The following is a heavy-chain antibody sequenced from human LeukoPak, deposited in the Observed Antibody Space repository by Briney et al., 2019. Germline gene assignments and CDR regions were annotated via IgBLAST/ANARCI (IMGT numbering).Heavy chain of an antibody. D-gene: IGHD2-2*01. CDR2: IYYSGST. Sequence: SETLSLTCTVSGGSISSGGYYWSWIRQHPGKGLEWIGYIYYSGSTYYNPSLKSRVTISVDTSKNQFSLKLSSVTAADTAVYYCASRFKGYCSSTSCYYGRFDYWGQGTLVTVSS. V-gene: IGHV4-31*03. CDR3: ASRFKGYCSSTSCYYGRFDY. CDR1: GGSISSGGYY. J-gene: IGHJ4*02.